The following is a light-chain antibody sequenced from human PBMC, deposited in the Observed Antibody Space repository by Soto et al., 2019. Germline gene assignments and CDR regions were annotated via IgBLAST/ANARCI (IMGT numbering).Light chain of an antibody. J-gene: IGKJ1*01. CDR2: GAS. CDR3: QQYDTWPWT. V-gene: IGKV3-15*01. Sequence: EIVMTQSPATLSVSPGEGATLSCRASQSVRTKLAWYQQKAGQAPRLLIYGASTRASGVSDRFSGSGSGTEYTLTISRLQSEDFAVYYCQQYDTWPWTFGQGTKVDIK. CDR1: QSVRTK.